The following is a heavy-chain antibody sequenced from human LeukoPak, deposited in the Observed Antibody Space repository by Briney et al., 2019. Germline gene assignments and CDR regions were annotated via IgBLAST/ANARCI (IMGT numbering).Heavy chain of an antibody. V-gene: IGHV4-30-2*01. CDR2: IYHSGST. J-gene: IGHJ4*02. CDR3: ARESARGNVGN. D-gene: IGHD6-6*01. Sequence: PSQTLSLTCTVSGGSISSGGYYWSWIRQPPGKGLEWIGYIYHSGSTYYNPSLKSRVTISVDRSKNQFSLKLSSVTAADTAVYYCARESARGNVGNWGQGTLVTVSS. CDR1: GGSISSGGYY.